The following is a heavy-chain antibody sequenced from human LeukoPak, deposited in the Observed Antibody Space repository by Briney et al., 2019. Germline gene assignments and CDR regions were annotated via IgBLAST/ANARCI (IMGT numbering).Heavy chain of an antibody. J-gene: IGHJ3*02. CDR1: GFTFSSYW. V-gene: IGHV3-7*01. CDR3: AREGFRYYDSSGWVAFDI. D-gene: IGHD3-22*01. Sequence: PGGSLRLSCAASGFTFSSYWMSWARQAPGKGLEWVANIKQDGSEKYYVDSVKGRFTISRDNAKNSLYLQMNSLRAEDTAVYYCAREGFRYYDSSGWVAFDIWGQGTMVTVSS. CDR2: IKQDGSEK.